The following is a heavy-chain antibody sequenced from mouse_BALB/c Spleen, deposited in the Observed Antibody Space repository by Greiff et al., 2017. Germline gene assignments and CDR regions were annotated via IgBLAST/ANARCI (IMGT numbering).Heavy chain of an antibody. CDR3: ARQDHFDY. CDR2: ISSGGSYT. Sequence: VKLMESGGDLVKPGGSLKLSCAASGFTFSSYGMSWVRQTPDKRLEWVATISSGGSYTYYPDSVKGRFTISRDNAKNTLYLQMSSLKSEDTAMYYCARQDHFDYWGQGTTLTVSS. V-gene: IGHV5-6*01. J-gene: IGHJ2*01. CDR1: GFTFSSYG.